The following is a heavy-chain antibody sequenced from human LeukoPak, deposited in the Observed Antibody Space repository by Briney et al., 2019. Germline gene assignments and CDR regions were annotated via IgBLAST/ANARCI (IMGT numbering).Heavy chain of an antibody. D-gene: IGHD2-15*01. CDR3: AKGSMSYCSGRCYYFDY. V-gene: IGHV3-23*01. CDR2: ISGSDGGT. Sequence: GGSLRLSCAASGFTFSSYAMSWVRHTPGKGLELVSGISGSDGGTYIADSVRGRFTISRDNSKNTLYLQMDSLRAEDAAVYFCAKGSMSYCSGRCYYFDYWGQGTLVTVSS. J-gene: IGHJ4*02. CDR1: GFTFSSYA.